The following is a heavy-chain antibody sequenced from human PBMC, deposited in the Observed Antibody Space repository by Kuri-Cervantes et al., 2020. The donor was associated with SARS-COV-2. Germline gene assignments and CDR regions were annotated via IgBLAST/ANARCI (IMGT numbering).Heavy chain of an antibody. CDR3: AKDLGVPAAIEMFYYYYGMDV. CDR2: ISYDGSNK. D-gene: IGHD2-2*01. V-gene: IGHV3-30*18. J-gene: IGHJ6*02. CDR1: GFTFSSYA. Sequence: GESLKISCAAFGFTFSSYAMSWVRQAPGKGLEWVAVISYDGSNKYYADSVKGRFTISRDNSKNTLYLQMNSLRAEDTAVYYCAKDLGVPAAIEMFYYYYGMDVWGQGTTVTVSS.